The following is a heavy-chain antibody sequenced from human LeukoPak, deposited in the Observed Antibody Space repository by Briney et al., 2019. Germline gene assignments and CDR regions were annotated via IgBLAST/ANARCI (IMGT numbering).Heavy chain of an antibody. D-gene: IGHD1-1*01. CDR1: GYTFTGYY. V-gene: IGHV1-2*06. J-gene: IGHJ6*03. CDR3: AIDWARREDWNYYYYYMDV. CDR2: INPNSGGT. Sequence: GASVKVSCKASGYTFTGYYMHWVRQAPGQGLEWMGRINPNSGGTNYAQKFQGRVTMTRDTSISTAYMELSRLRSDDTAVYYCAIDWARREDWNYYYYYMDVWGKGTTVTVSS.